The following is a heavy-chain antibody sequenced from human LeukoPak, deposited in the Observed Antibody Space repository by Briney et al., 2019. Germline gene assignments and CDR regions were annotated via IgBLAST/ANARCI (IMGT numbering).Heavy chain of an antibody. CDR3: TTGFPEYSSGWWLHYFDY. J-gene: IGHJ4*02. V-gene: IGHV3-15*01. Sequence: GGSLRLSCAASGFTFSNAWVSWVRQAPGKGLEWVGHIKSKTDGGTTDYAAPVKGRFTISRDDSKNTLYLQMNSLKTEDTAVYYCTTGFPEYSSGWWLHYFDYWGQGTLVTVSS. CDR1: GFTFSNAW. CDR2: IKSKTDGGTT. D-gene: IGHD6-19*01.